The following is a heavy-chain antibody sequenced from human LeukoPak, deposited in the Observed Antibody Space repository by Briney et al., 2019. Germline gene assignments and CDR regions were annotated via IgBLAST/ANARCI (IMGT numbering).Heavy chain of an antibody. J-gene: IGHJ4*02. CDR1: GGSITSTNY. V-gene: IGHV4-4*02. CDR3: AREGGPYRPLDY. CDR2: VNLQGST. Sequence: SETLSLTCGVSGGSITSTNYWTWVRQPPGEGLEWIGEVNLQGSTNYNPSLMGRVAISVDTSENHISLQLTSVTAADTAVYYCAREGGPYRPLDYSGQGALVTVSS.